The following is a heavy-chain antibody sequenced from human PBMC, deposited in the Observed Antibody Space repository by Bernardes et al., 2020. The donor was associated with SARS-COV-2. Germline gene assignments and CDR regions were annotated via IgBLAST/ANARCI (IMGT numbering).Heavy chain of an antibody. CDR3: ARGIAKRITIFGVVINWFDP. V-gene: IGHV4-30-4*01. CDR2: IYYSGST. J-gene: IGHJ5*02. CDR1: GGSISSGDYY. Sequence: TLSLTCTASGGSISSGDYYWSWIRQPPGKGLEWIGYIYYSGSTYYNPSLKSRVTLSVDTSKNQFSLKLSSVSAADTAVYFCARGIAKRITIFGVVINWFDPWGQGTLVTVSS. D-gene: IGHD3-3*01.